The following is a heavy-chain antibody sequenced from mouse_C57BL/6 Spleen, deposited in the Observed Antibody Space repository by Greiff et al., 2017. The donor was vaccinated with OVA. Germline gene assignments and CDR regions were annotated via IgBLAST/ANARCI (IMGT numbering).Heavy chain of an antibody. V-gene: IGHV1-15*01. J-gene: IGHJ2*01. D-gene: IGHD2-2*01. Sequence: QVQLKESGAELVRPGASVTLSCKASGYTFTDYEMHWVKQTPVHGLEWIGAIDPETGGTAYNQKFKGKAILTADKSSSTAYMELRSLTSEDSAVYYCTREVVTTGGYYFDYWGQGTTLTVSS. CDR2: IDPETGGT. CDR3: TREVVTTGGYYFDY. CDR1: GYTFTDYE.